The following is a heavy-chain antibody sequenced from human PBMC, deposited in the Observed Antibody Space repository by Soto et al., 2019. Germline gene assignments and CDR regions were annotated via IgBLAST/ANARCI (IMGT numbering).Heavy chain of an antibody. J-gene: IGHJ6*02. V-gene: IGHV1-18*04. CDR3: ARTRHCSSTSCYIDGILGYYYYGMDV. Sequence: ASVKVSCKASGYTFTSYGIXWVRQAPGQGLEWMGWISAYNGNTNYAQKLQGRVTMTTDTSTSTAYMELRSLRSDDTAVYYCARTRHCSSTSCYIDGILGYYYYGMDVWGQGTTVTVSS. D-gene: IGHD2-2*02. CDR2: ISAYNGNT. CDR1: GYTFTSYG.